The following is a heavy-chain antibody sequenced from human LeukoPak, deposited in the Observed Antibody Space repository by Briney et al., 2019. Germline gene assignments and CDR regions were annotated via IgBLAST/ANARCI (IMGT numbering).Heavy chain of an antibody. V-gene: IGHV3-11*04. CDR1: GFTFSKYY. D-gene: IGHD3-9*01. J-gene: IGHJ4*02. CDR3: ARRFDWLSDY. CDR2: ISSSGSNI. Sequence: GGXLRLSCAASGFTFSKYYMSWIRQAPGKGVEWVSYISSSGSNISYADSVKGRFTISRDNAKNSLSLQMNSLRAEDTAVYYCARRFDWLSDYWGQGTLVTVSS.